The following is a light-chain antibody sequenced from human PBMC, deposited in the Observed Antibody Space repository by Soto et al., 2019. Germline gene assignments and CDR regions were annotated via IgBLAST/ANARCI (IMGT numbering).Light chain of an antibody. Sequence: ASPSITSNLAWSQPNHGQASSPLISGVSPRATALEARSSASGSGTEFTLPIRSLQSEDFAVYYCQQYNNWPITFGQGTRLENK. CDR2: GVS. J-gene: IGKJ5*01. CDR3: QQYNNWPIT. V-gene: IGKV3-15*01. CDR1: PSITSN.